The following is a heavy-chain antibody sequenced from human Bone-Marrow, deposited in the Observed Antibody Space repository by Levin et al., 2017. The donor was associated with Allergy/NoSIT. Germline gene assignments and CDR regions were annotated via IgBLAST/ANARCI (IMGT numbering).Heavy chain of an antibody. V-gene: IGHV4-34*01. J-gene: IGHJ4*02. CDR2: INHSGTT. CDR1: DGSFSAYY. CDR3: ARGSHGYGPDY. Sequence: SQTLSLTCGVYDGSFSAYYWSWIRQPPGKGLEWIGEINHSGTTNYNPSLKSRVTISGDTSKNQFSLKLSSVTAADTAVYYCARGSHGYGPDYWGQGTLVTVSS. D-gene: IGHD5-18*01.